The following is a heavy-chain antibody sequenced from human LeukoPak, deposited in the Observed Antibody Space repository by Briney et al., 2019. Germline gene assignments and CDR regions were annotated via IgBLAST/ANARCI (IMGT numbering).Heavy chain of an antibody. CDR1: GFTFSSDG. CDR2: IYYSGST. V-gene: IGHV4-38-2*01. CDR3: AGIVVVAATLPFDAFDI. Sequence: GSLRLSCAGSGFTFSSDGMNWVRQAPGKGLEWIGSIYYSGSTYYNPSLKSRVTISVDTSKNQFSLKLSSVTAADTAVYYCAGIVVVAATLPFDAFDIWGQGTMVTVSS. J-gene: IGHJ3*02. D-gene: IGHD2-15*01.